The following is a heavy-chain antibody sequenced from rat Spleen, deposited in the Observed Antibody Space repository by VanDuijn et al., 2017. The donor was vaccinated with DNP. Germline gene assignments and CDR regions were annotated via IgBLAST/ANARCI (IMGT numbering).Heavy chain of an antibody. D-gene: IGHD3-1*01. J-gene: IGHJ1*01. Sequence: EVQLVESGGGLVQPGRSLKLSCAASGFTFSNYDMAWVRQAPKKGLEWVATISTSGEYAHYRDSVKGRFTISRDNAKNTLYLQMDSLRSEDTATYYCARGSTSIYWYFDFWGPGTMVTVSS. CDR2: ISTSGEYA. CDR1: GFTFSNYD. CDR3: ARGSTSIYWYFDF. V-gene: IGHV5S23*01.